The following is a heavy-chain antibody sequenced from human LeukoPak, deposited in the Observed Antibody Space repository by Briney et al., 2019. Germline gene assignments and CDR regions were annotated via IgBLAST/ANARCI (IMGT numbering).Heavy chain of an antibody. CDR2: ISSSSSYI. CDR1: GFTFSSYS. Sequence: GGSLRLSCAASGFTFSSYSLNWVRQAPGKGLEWVSSISSSSSYIYYADSVKGRFTISRDNAKNSLYLQMNSLRAEDTAVYYCAKPWNYNYYYMDVWGKGTTVTVSS. CDR3: AKPWNYNYYYMDV. J-gene: IGHJ6*03. D-gene: IGHD1-1*01. V-gene: IGHV3-21*01.